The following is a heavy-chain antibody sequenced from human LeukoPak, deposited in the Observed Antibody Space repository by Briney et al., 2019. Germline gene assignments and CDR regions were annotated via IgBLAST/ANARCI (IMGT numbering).Heavy chain of an antibody. J-gene: IGHJ5*02. CDR2: SSTSGSTI. D-gene: IGHD3-10*01. CDR1: GFIISDYY. Sequence: GGSLRLSCAASGFIISDYYVSWIRQAPRKGLEWLSYSSTSGSTISYADSVKGRFTISRDNAKNSLYLQMNSLRAEDTAVYYCARESYYYGSGAYDPWGQGTLVTVSS. CDR3: ARESYYYGSGAYDP. V-gene: IGHV3-11*01.